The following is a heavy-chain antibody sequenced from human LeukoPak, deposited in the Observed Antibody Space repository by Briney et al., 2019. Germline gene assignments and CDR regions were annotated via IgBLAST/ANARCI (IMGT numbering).Heavy chain of an antibody. CDR2: IYHSGST. CDR1: GYSISSGYY. Sequence: SETLSLTCTVSGYSISSGYYWGWIRQPPGKGLECIGSIYHSGSTYYNPSLKSRVTISVDTSKNQFSPKLSSVTAADTAVYYCAREGIVLMVYAPPGWFDPWGQGTLVTVSS. V-gene: IGHV4-38-2*02. CDR3: AREGIVLMVYAPPGWFDP. J-gene: IGHJ5*02. D-gene: IGHD2-8*01.